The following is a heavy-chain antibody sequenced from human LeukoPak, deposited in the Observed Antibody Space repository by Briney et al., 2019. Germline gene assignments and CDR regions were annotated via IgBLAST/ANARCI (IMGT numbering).Heavy chain of an antibody. J-gene: IGHJ4*02. Sequence: GGSLRLSCAGSGFTFSSYGMHWVRQAPGKGLEWVAVISYDGSNKYYADSVKGRFTISRDNSKNTLYLQMNSLRPEGTAVYYCARAHKKSVTMIVRNKRPFDYWGQGTLVTVSS. V-gene: IGHV3-30*03. CDR1: GFTFSSYG. D-gene: IGHD3-22*01. CDR2: ISYDGSNK. CDR3: ARAHKKSVTMIVRNKRPFDY.